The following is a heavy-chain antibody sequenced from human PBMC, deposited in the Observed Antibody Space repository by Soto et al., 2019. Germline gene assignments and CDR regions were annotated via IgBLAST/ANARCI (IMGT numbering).Heavy chain of an antibody. CDR3: ARVLPDFWSGMEVDY. CDR1: GYTFTSYG. J-gene: IGHJ4*02. CDR2: ISAYNGNT. Sequence: QVQLVQSGAEVKKPGASVKVSCKASGYTFTSYGISWVRQAPGQGLESMGWISAYNGNTNYAQKLQGRVTMTTDTSTSTAYMELRSLRSDDTAVYYCARVLPDFWSGMEVDYWGQGTLVTVSS. V-gene: IGHV1-18*04. D-gene: IGHD3-3*01.